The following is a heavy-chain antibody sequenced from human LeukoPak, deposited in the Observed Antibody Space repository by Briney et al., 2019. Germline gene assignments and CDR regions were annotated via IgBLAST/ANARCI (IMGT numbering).Heavy chain of an antibody. D-gene: IGHD2-8*01. J-gene: IGHJ4*02. V-gene: IGHV3-15*04. Sequence: GGSLRLSCAASGLTVTNAWMNWVRQAPGKGLEWVGRIASKTDGGTTDYAAPVKGRFTISRDDSKNTLYLQMNSLKTEDTAVYYCTTGQTLSYFDYWGQGTLVTVSS. CDR1: GLTVTNAW. CDR2: IASKTDGGTT. CDR3: TTGQTLSYFDY.